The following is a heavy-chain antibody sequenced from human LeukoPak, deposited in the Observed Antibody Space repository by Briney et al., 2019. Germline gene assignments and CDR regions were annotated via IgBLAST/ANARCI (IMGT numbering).Heavy chain of an antibody. Sequence: GGSLRLSCAAPGFTFSSYAMTWVREAPGQGLEWVSAISASGGNTYYAVSVKGRFTIPRDNSKYTLYLQINSLRAEDTAVYYCAKDSTGVAATDYWGQGTLVTVSS. CDR1: GFTFSSYA. J-gene: IGHJ4*02. CDR3: AKDSTGVAATDY. CDR2: ISASGGNT. V-gene: IGHV3-23*01. D-gene: IGHD6-19*01.